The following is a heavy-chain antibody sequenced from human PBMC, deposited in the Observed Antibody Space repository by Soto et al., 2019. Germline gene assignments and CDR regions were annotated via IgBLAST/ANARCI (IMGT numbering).Heavy chain of an antibody. CDR3: AMRLWFGNTPNWFDP. CDR1: GGSISSSSDY. Sequence: QLQLQESGPGLVKPSETLSLTCNVSGGSISSSSDYWGWIRQPPGKGLEWIASIYYSGHTYYNPSRNCRVTISVDTSKNQFSLKLSSVTAADTAVYYCAMRLWFGNTPNWFDPWGQGTLVTVSS. J-gene: IGHJ5*02. V-gene: IGHV4-39*01. D-gene: IGHD3-10*01. CDR2: IYYSGHT.